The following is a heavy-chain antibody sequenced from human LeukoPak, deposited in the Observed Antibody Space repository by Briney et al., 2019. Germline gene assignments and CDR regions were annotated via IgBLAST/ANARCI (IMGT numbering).Heavy chain of an antibody. CDR2: IYYSGLT. CDR3: ARDVPGGRNDY. J-gene: IGHJ4*02. CDR1: GGSVSSSSYY. Sequence: SETLSLTCTVSGGSVSSSSYYWAWIRQPPGKGLEWIGSIYYSGLTNYSPSLKSRVTISLNTSKNQFSLNINFVTAADTAVYYCARDVPGGRNDYWGQGTLVTVSS. V-gene: IGHV4-39*07. D-gene: IGHD3-16*01.